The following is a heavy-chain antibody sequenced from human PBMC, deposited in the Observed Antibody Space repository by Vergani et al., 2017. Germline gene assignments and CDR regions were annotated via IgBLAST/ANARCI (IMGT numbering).Heavy chain of an antibody. J-gene: IGHJ6*02. V-gene: IGHV1-69-2*01. D-gene: IGHD4-17*01. CDR1: GYTFTDHY. Sequence: EVQLVQSGAEVKKPGATMKISCKGSGYTFTDHYMHWVKQAPGKGLEWMGLVDPEDGETIYAEKFKGRVTIAADTSTDTAQLELSSLRSEDTAVYYCATPQTVTTGGMEVWGQGTTVIVSS. CDR2: VDPEDGET. CDR3: ATPQTVTTGGMEV.